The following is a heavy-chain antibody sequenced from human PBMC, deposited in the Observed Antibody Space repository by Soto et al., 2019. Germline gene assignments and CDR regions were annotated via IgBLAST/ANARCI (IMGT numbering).Heavy chain of an antibody. CDR3: ARDVVATVVAPFTYYGMDV. J-gene: IGHJ6*02. CDR2: IYYSGST. Sequence: SETLSLTCTVSGGSVSSGSYYWSWIRQPPGKGLEWIGYIYYSGSTNYNPSLKSRVIISVDTSKNQFSLKLSSVTAADTAVYYCARDVVATVVAPFTYYGMDVWGQGTTVTVSS. D-gene: IGHD2-15*01. CDR1: GGSVSSGSYY. V-gene: IGHV4-61*01.